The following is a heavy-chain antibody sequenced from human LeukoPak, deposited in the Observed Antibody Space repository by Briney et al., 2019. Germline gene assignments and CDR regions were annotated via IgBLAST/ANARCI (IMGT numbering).Heavy chain of an antibody. J-gene: IGHJ4*02. Sequence: SSQTLSLTXTVSGGSISSGDYFWSGIRQPPGKGLEWIGNIYYNGNTYYNPSLESRGTISVDTFKNQFSLKLNSVTAADTAVSYCARDLWGLDSWDQGTLVTVSS. D-gene: IGHD7-27*01. CDR3: ARDLWGLDS. CDR2: IYYNGNT. V-gene: IGHV4-30-4*01. CDR1: GGSISSGDYF.